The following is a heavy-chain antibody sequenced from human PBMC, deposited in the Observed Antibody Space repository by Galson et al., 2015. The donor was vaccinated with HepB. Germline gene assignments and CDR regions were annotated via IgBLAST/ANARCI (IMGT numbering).Heavy chain of an antibody. V-gene: IGHV3-11*05. D-gene: IGHD2-15*01. Sequence: SLRLSCAASGFTFSDYYMSWIRQAPGQGLEWVSYISSGSGYTNYADSVKGRFTISRDNAKNSLFLQMNSLRDEDTAVYYCARDLLGDCNGGRCYSFDYWGQGTLVTVSS. J-gene: IGHJ4*02. CDR3: ARDLLGDCNGGRCYSFDY. CDR2: ISSGSGYT. CDR1: GFTFSDYY.